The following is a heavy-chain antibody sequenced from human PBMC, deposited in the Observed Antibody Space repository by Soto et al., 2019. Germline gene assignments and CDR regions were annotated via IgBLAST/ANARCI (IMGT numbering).Heavy chain of an antibody. Sequence: QVHLQQRGAGLLKPSETLSLTCAVYGGSFSGYYWSWIRQPPGKGLEWIGELNHSGSTNYNPSLKIRVTISVDTSKNQFSLTLSSVTAAATAVYCCARLAVGYYGDYFDAFDIWGQGTMVTVSS. J-gene: IGHJ3*02. V-gene: IGHV4-34*01. CDR3: ARLAVGYYGDYFDAFDI. D-gene: IGHD4-17*01. CDR1: GGSFSGYY. CDR2: LNHSGST.